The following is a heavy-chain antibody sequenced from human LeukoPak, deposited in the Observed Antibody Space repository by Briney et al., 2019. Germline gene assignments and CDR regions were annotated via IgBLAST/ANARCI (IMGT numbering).Heavy chain of an antibody. CDR1: GFTFDDYA. V-gene: IGHV3-9*01. Sequence: PGGSLRLSCAASGFTFDDYAMHWVRQGPGKGLEWVSGISWNSGSIDYADSVKGRFTISRDNAKNSLYLQMNSLRAEDTAFYYCAKAEGFFGGYYDHWGQGTLVTVSS. CDR3: AKAEGFFGGYYDH. J-gene: IGHJ4*02. D-gene: IGHD4-23*01. CDR2: ISWNSGSI.